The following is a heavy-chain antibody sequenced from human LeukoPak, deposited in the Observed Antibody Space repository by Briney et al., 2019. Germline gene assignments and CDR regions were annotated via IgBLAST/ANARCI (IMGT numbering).Heavy chain of an antibody. J-gene: IGHJ6*03. CDR3: AGDPYSGNYGDYYYYYMDV. CDR1: GGTFSGYY. CDR2: INHSGST. V-gene: IGHV4-34*01. Sequence: SETLSLTCAVYGGTFSGYYWSWIRQPPGKGLEWIGEINHSGSTNYNPSLKSRVTISVDTSKNQFSLMVRTGTGADTAVYYCAGDPYSGNYGDYYYYYMDVWGKGTTVTISS. D-gene: IGHD1-26*01.